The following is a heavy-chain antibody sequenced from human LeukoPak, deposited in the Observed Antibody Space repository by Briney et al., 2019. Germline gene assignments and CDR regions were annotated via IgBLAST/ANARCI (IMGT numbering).Heavy chain of an antibody. CDR2: INPSGGAT. CDR1: GYTFTNYY. V-gene: IGHV1-46*01. CDR3: AREGKIEAAAPFDY. J-gene: IGHJ4*02. D-gene: IGHD6-13*01. Sequence: ASVKVSCKTSGYTFTNYYMHWVRQAPGQGLEWMAIINPSGGATTYAQKFQGRVTMTSDTSTSTFYMELSSLRSEDTAVYYCAREGKIEAAAPFDYWGQGTLVTVSS.